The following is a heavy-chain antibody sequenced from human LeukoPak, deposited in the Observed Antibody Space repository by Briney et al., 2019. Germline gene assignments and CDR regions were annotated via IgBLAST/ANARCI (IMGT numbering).Heavy chain of an antibody. CDR2: ISGSGGGST. CDR1: GFTFSSYA. Sequence: GGSLRLSCAASGFTFSSYAMSWVRQAPGRGLEWVSGISGSGGGSTYYANSVKGRFTISRDNSKNTLYLQMSSLRAEDTAVYYCASSLPVALYYFDYWGQGTLATVSS. CDR3: ASSLPVALYYFDY. V-gene: IGHV3-23*01. D-gene: IGHD2-2*01. J-gene: IGHJ4*02.